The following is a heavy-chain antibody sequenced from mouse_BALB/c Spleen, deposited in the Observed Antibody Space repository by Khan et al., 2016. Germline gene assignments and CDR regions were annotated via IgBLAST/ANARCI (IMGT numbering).Heavy chain of an antibody. CDR1: GYSITSDYA. J-gene: IGHJ3*01. Sequence: EVQLQESGPGLVKPSQSLSLTCTVSGYSITSDYAWNWIRQFPGNKLEWMGYISYSGSTSYNPSLKSRISITRDTSKKQFFLQLNSVTTEDTATYYCAILIYYHGSSIGYWGQGTMVPVSA. D-gene: IGHD1-1*01. CDR3: AILIYYHGSSIGY. V-gene: IGHV3-2*02. CDR2: ISYSGST.